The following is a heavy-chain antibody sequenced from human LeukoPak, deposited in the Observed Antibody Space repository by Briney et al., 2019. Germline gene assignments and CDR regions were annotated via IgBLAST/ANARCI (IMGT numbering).Heavy chain of an antibody. CDR1: GFTFRSCD. CDR3: VTVRYRSAWDYAGT. J-gene: IGHJ5*02. CDR2: INSDGSST. V-gene: IGHV3-74*01. D-gene: IGHD6-25*01. Sequence: GGSLTLTCAVSGFTFRSCDYHSVSQAPGKGLVWVSRINSDGSSTSYADSVKGRFTISRDNAKNTLYVQMNSLRAEDTAVYYCVTVRYRSAWDYAGTWGQGTLVTVSS.